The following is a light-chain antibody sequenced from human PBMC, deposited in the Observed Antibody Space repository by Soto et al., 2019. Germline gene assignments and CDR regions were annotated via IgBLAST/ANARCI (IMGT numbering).Light chain of an antibody. Sequence: QSVLTQPPSASGSPGQSVTISCTGTSSDIGGYNYVSWYQHHPGKAPKLMIYDVTKRPSGVPDRFSGSRSGNTASLTVSGLQAEDEADYYCQSYDSSLSGYVFGTGTKVTVL. V-gene: IGLV2-8*01. CDR1: SSDIGGYNY. CDR3: QSYDSSLSGYV. J-gene: IGLJ1*01. CDR2: DVT.